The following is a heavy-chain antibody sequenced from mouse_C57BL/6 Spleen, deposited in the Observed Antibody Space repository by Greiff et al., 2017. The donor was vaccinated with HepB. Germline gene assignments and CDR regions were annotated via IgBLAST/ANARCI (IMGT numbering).Heavy chain of an antibody. J-gene: IGHJ1*03. CDR2: INPSSGYT. Sequence: QVHVKQSGAELAKPGASVKLSCKASGYTFTSYWMHWVKQRPGQGLEWIGYINPSSGYTKYNQKFKDKATLTADKSSSTAYMQLSSLTYEDSAVYYSARSQLDWYFDVWGTGTTVTVSS. D-gene: IGHD4-1*02. CDR3: ARSQLDWYFDV. V-gene: IGHV1-7*01. CDR1: GYTFTSYW.